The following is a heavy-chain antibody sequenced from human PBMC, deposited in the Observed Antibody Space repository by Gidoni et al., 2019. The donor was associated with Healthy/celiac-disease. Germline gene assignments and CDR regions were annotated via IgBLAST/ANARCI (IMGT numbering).Heavy chain of an antibody. Sequence: EVQLVESGGGLVKPGGSLRLSCAASGFTFSSYSMNWVRQAPGKGLEWVSSISSSSSYIYYADSVKGRFTISRDNAKNSLYLKMNSLRAEDTAVYYCAARSSRGAFDIWGQGTMVTVSS. CDR2: ISSSSSYI. CDR1: GFTFSSYS. V-gene: IGHV3-21*01. J-gene: IGHJ3*02. D-gene: IGHD6-13*01. CDR3: AARSSRGAFDI.